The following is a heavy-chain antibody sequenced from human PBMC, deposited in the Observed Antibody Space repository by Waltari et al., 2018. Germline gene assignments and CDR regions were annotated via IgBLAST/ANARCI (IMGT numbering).Heavy chain of an antibody. V-gene: IGHV3-23*01. J-gene: IGHJ5*02. CDR1: GFTFSNHA. Sequence: EVQLLESGGGLVQPGGSLRLSCAASGFTFSNHAMSWVRQAPGKGLEWVSVISYDCLTIYSADSVRDRFTISRDNSRNTLYLEMNSLRAEDSAVYFCARDWRRSLEFFDWLLFALDLWGQGTLVAVSS. D-gene: IGHD3-3*02. CDR2: ISYDCLTI. CDR3: ARDWRRSLEFFDWLLFALDL.